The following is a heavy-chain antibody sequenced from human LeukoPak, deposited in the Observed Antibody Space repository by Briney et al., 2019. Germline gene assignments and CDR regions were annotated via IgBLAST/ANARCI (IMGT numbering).Heavy chain of an antibody. Sequence: GESLRLSCAASGFTFSDFAMTWVRQAPGTGLEWVSCFSGTGGSTYYADSVKGRFTISRDNSKNTLYLQMNRLRAEDTTVYYCAKFSPTPLLNYYYYGMDVWGQGTTVTVSS. CDR2: FSGTGGST. V-gene: IGHV3-23*01. J-gene: IGHJ6*02. CDR3: AKFSPTPLLNYYYYGMDV. CDR1: GFTFSDFA.